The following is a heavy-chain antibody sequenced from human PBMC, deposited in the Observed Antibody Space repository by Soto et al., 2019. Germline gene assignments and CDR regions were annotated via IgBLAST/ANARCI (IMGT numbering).Heavy chain of an antibody. V-gene: IGHV1-18*01. CDR1: GYSLISKA. Sequence: ASVTVCCAASGYSLISKAISCVRQAPGQGLEWMGWISAYNGNTNYAQKLQGRVTMTTDTSTSTAYMELRSLRSDDTAVYYCAAPHVDKLDYWGQGTLVTVSS. D-gene: IGHD5-12*01. CDR2: ISAYNGNT. CDR3: AAPHVDKLDY. J-gene: IGHJ4*02.